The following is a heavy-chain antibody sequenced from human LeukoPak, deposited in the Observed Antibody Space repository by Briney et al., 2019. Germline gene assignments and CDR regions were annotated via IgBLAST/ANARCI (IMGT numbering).Heavy chain of an antibody. CDR1: GFTFSSYS. V-gene: IGHV3-21*01. Sequence: GGSLRLSCAASGFTFSSYSMNWVRQAPGKGLEWVSSISSSSSYIYYADSVKGRFTISRDNTKNSLYLQMNSLRAEDTAVYYCARDATYSYGPAFDYWGQGTLVTVSS. D-gene: IGHD5-18*01. J-gene: IGHJ4*02. CDR3: ARDATYSYGPAFDY. CDR2: ISSSSSYI.